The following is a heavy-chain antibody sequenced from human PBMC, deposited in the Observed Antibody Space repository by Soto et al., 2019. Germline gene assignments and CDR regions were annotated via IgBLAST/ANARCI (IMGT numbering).Heavy chain of an antibody. V-gene: IGHV1-69*01. D-gene: IGHD6-13*01. Sequence: QVQLVQSGAEVKKPGSSVKVSCKASGGTFSSYAISWVRQAPGQGLEWMGGIIPIFGTANYAQKFQGRVTITADESTSTAYMELSSLRSEDTALYYCARGQQLGLRGGDWYFDLWGRGTLVTVSS. CDR2: IIPIFGTA. J-gene: IGHJ2*01. CDR1: GGTFSSYA. CDR3: ARGQQLGLRGGDWYFDL.